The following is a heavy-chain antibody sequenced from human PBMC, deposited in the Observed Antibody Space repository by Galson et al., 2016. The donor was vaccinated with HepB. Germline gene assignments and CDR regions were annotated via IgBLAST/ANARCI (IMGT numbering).Heavy chain of an antibody. CDR3: VGGYCSSTSCYKDAFGI. D-gene: IGHD2-2*02. CDR1: GYTFTSYY. J-gene: IGHJ3*02. V-gene: IGHV1-46*03. Sequence: SVKVSCKASGYTFTSYYMHWVRQAPGQGLEWMGIINPSGSTSYAQRFQGRVTMTRDTSTSTVYMELSSLTSEDTAVYFCVGGYCSSTSCYKDAFGIWGQGTRVTVSS. CDR2: INPSGST.